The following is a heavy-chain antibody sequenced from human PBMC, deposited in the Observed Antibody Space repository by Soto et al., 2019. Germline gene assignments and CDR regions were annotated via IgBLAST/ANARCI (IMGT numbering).Heavy chain of an antibody. CDR1: GFTFSDYY. D-gene: IGHD4-4*01. CDR2: ISSSGSTI. CDR3: AKNSIAGDTKEVYYYYYYMDV. V-gene: IGHV3-11*01. J-gene: IGHJ6*03. Sequence: GGSLRLSCAASGFTFSDYYMSWIRQAPGKGLEWVSYISSSGSTIYYADSVKGRFTISRDNAKNSLYLQMNSLRAEDTAVYYCAKNSIAGDTKEVYYYYYYMDVWGKGTTVTVSS.